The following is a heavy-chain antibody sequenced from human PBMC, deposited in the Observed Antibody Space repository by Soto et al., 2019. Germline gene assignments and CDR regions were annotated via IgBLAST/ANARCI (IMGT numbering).Heavy chain of an antibody. Sequence: QVQLVESGGGVVQPGRSLRLSCAASGFTFSSYAMHWVRQAPGKGLEWVAVISYDGSNKYYAVSVKGRFTISRDNSKNXLXLXXNSLRAEDTAVYYCARDGYPYCGGDCYPQYNWFDPWGQGTLVTVSS. CDR2: ISYDGSNK. CDR3: ARDGYPYCGGDCYPQYNWFDP. CDR1: GFTFSSYA. J-gene: IGHJ5*02. D-gene: IGHD2-21*02. V-gene: IGHV3-30*04.